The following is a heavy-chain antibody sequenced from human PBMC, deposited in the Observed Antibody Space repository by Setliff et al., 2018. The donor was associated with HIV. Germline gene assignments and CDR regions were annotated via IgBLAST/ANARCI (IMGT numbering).Heavy chain of an antibody. CDR1: GFTFGDYV. CDR2: IRSKAHGGTT. Sequence: GGSLRLSCITSGFTFGDYVMSWFRQAPGKGLEWVGFIRSKAHGGTTEYAASVEVRFTISRDDSKSIAYLQMNSLKTEDTAVYYCTRDRCSSTSCSYYYYYGVDVWGQGTTVTVSS. V-gene: IGHV3-49*03. J-gene: IGHJ6*02. CDR3: TRDRCSSTSCSYYYYYGVDV. D-gene: IGHD2-2*01.